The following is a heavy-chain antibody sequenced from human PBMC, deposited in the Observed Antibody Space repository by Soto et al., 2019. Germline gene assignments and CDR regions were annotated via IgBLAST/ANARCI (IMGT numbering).Heavy chain of an antibody. CDR1: GGSFSGYY. CDR3: AREEGPDY. Sequence: QVQLQQWGAGLLKPSETLSLTCAVYGGSFSGYYWSWIRQPPGKGLEWIGEINHSGSTNYNPSLXSXVXXSVDTSKNQFSLKLSSVTAADTAVYYCAREEGPDYWGQGTLVTVSS. J-gene: IGHJ4*02. V-gene: IGHV4-34*01. CDR2: INHSGST.